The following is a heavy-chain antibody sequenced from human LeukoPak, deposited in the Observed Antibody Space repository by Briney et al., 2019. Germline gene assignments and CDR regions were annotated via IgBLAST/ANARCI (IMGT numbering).Heavy chain of an antibody. CDR3: AKSHWELLGYFDY. Sequence: GSLRLSCAASGFTFSSYGMHWVRQAPGKGLEWVAVISYDGSNKYYADSVKGRFTISRDNSKNTLYLQMNSLRAEDTAVYYCAKSHWELLGYFDYWGQGTPVTVSS. V-gene: IGHV3-30*18. CDR1: GFTFSSYG. D-gene: IGHD1-26*01. J-gene: IGHJ4*02. CDR2: ISYDGSNK.